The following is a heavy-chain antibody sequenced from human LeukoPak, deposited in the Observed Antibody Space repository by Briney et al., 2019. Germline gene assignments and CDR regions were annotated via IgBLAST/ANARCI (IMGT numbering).Heavy chain of an antibody. V-gene: IGHV3-23*01. CDR3: AKDWWWSGRGNYFDY. J-gene: IGHJ4*02. Sequence: GGSLRLPCAASGFTFSTYGMTWVRQAPGKGLEWVAGIGGSGASTYYAESVEGRFTISRDNSKNTLYLRMNSLRAEDTAVYYCAKDWWWSGRGNYFDYWGQGTLVTVSS. D-gene: IGHD2-21*01. CDR1: GFTFSTYG. CDR2: IGGSGAST.